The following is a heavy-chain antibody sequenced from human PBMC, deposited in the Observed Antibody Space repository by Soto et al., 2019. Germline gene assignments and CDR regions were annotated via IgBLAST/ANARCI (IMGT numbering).Heavy chain of an antibody. CDR3: ARDYCSRTSCYTRYYYYYYYGTEI. V-gene: IGHV3-30-3*01. CDR1: GFTFSSYA. D-gene: IGHD2-2*02. CDR2: ISYDGSNK. J-gene: IGHJ6*04. Sequence: GGSRRLSCAASGFTFSSYAMHWVRQDPGKGLEWVAVISYDGSNKYYADSVKGRFTISRDNSKNTLYLQMNSLRAEDTAVYYCARDYCSRTSCYTRYYYYYYYGTEILGKGTTVNVSS.